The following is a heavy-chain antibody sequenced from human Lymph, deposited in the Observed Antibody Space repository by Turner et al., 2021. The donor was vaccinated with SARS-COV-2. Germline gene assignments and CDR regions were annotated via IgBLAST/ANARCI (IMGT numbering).Heavy chain of an antibody. CDR2: IYPGDSAT. CDR3: ARREWGGSLGHIDY. V-gene: IGHV5-51*01. J-gene: IGHJ4*02. D-gene: IGHD3-3*01. Sequence: EVQLVQSGAEVKKHGESLKISWRPSGYSFTTYWIGWVRQMPGKGLEWMGIIYPGDSATSNSTSFQGQVTISADKSISTAYLQWSSLKASDTAMYYCARREWGGSLGHIDYWGQGTLVTVSS. CDR1: GYSFTTYW.